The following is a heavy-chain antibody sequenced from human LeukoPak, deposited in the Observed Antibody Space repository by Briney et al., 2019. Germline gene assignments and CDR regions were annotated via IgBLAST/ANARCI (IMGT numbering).Heavy chain of an antibody. D-gene: IGHD3-22*01. Sequence: GGSLRLSCAASGFTFSSYEMNWVRQAPGKGLEWVSYISSSSSSISYADSVKGRFTISRDNAKNSLYLQMNSLRDEDTAVYYCARRLPGSGYSEFDYWGQGTLVTVFS. CDR1: GFTFSSYE. J-gene: IGHJ4*02. V-gene: IGHV3-48*02. CDR2: ISSSSSSI. CDR3: ARRLPGSGYSEFDY.